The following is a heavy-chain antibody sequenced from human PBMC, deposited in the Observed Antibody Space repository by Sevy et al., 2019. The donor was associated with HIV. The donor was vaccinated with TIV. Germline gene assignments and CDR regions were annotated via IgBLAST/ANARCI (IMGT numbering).Heavy chain of an antibody. CDR1: GYNFTRYW. CDR3: ARVSASYDF. V-gene: IGHV5-51*01. Sequence: GESLKISCKVSGYNFTRYWIGWVRQMPGKGLEWLGIFHPGDSESRYSPSFQGQVTISADKSITTAYLQWSSLKASDTAMYYCARVSASYDFWGQGTLVTVSS. J-gene: IGHJ4*02. CDR2: FHPGDSES. D-gene: IGHD3-10*01.